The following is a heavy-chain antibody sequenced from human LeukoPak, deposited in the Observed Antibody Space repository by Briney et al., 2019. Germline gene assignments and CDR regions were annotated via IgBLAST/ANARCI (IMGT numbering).Heavy chain of an antibody. CDR2: IYTSGST. V-gene: IGHV4-4*07. CDR3: ARPGYYYYYMDV. J-gene: IGHJ6*03. CDR1: GGSVSSYF. Sequence: SETLSLTCTVSGGSVSSYFWSWIRQPAGKGLEWIGRIYTSGSTNYNPSLKSRVTMSVDTSKNQFSLKLSSVTAADTAVYYCARPGYYYYYMDVWGKGTTVTISS.